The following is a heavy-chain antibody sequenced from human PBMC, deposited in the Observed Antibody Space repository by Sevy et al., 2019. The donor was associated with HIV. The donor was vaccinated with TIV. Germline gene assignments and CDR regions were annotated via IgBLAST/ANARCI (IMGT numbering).Heavy chain of an antibody. Sequence: GGSLRLSCAASGFTFSSYDMHWVRQAPGKGLEWVAVIWYDGSSQYYADSVKGRFTISRDNSKNTLYLQMNSLRPEDTAVYVCASVGAYCGGDCYKDYWGQGTLVTVSS. D-gene: IGHD2-21*01. CDR2: IWYDGSSQ. CDR3: ASVGAYCGGDCYKDY. V-gene: IGHV3-33*08. J-gene: IGHJ4*02. CDR1: GFTFSSYD.